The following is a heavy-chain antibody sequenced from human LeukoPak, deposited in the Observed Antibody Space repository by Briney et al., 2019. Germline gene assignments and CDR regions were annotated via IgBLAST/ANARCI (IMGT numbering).Heavy chain of an antibody. J-gene: IGHJ4*02. V-gene: IGHV3-30*18. CDR3: AKDRVQLWNYYFDY. Sequence: GGSLRLSCAASGFTFSKYDMHWVRQAPGKGLEWVAVISYDGSNKYYADSVKGRFTISRDNSKNTLYLQMNSLRAEDTAVYYCAKDRVQLWNYYFDYWGQGTLVTVSS. CDR2: ISYDGSNK. D-gene: IGHD5-18*01. CDR1: GFTFSKYD.